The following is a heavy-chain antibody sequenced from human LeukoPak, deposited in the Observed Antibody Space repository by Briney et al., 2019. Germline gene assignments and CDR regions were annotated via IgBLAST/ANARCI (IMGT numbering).Heavy chain of an antibody. Sequence: GGSLRLSCAASGFTVSSNYMSWVRQAPGKGLEWVSAISGSGGSTYYADSVKGRFTISRDNSKNTLYLQMNSLRAEDTAVYYCAKPSSGRVRAAAGYNWFDPWGQGTLVTVSS. D-gene: IGHD6-13*01. V-gene: IGHV3-23*01. CDR1: GFTVSSNY. CDR3: AKPSSGRVRAAAGYNWFDP. CDR2: ISGSGGST. J-gene: IGHJ5*02.